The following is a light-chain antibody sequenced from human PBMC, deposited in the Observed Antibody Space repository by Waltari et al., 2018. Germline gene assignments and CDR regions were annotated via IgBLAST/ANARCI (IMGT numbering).Light chain of an antibody. Sequence: QSALTQPASVSGSPGQSITISCTGLRSDLGSYHLVSWFQQHPDKAPKLLIYEVSKRPSGVSNRLSGSASGNTAYLTISGLQAEDEADYYCCSSPESSTSWVFGGGTKLTVL. CDR2: EVS. CDR1: RSDLGSYHL. J-gene: IGLJ3*02. V-gene: IGLV2-23*02. CDR3: CSSPESSTSWV.